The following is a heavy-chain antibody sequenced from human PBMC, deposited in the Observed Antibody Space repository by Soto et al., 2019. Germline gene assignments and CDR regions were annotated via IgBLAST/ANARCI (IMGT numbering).Heavy chain of an antibody. J-gene: IGHJ4*02. D-gene: IGHD2-2*01. CDR3: ARAMVDSEGYCSSTSCYTFDY. Sequence: GASVKVSCKASGYTFTSYGISWVRQAPGQGLEWMGWISAYNGNTNYAQKLQGRVTMTTDTSTSTAYMELRSLRSDVTAVYYFARAMVDSEGYCSSTSCYTFDYWGQGTLVTVSS. CDR1: GYTFTSYG. V-gene: IGHV1-18*01. CDR2: ISAYNGNT.